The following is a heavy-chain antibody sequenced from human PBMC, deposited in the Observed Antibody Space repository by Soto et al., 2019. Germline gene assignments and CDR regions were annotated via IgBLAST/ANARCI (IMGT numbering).Heavy chain of an antibody. D-gene: IGHD1-7*01. J-gene: IGHJ4*02. CDR3: ERDRTTGTTSYYLDY. Sequence: SVKVSCKASGGTFSRYAISWVRQAPGQGLEWMGALTPIFGTANYAQKFQGRVTITADESTSTAYMDLSSLRSEDTAVYYCERDRTTGTTSYYLDYWGQGALVTVYS. V-gene: IGHV1-69*13. CDR2: LTPIFGTA. CDR1: GGTFSRYA.